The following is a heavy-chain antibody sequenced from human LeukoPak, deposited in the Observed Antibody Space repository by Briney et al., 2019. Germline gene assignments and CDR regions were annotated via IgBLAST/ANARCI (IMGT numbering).Heavy chain of an antibody. CDR2: INHSGRT. CDR3: ARSAYCGGDCSLNLDS. CDR1: GGSFSGYY. J-gene: IGHJ4*02. D-gene: IGHD2-21*02. V-gene: IGHV4-34*01. Sequence: SETLSLTCAVYGGSFSGYYWSWIRQPPGKGLEWIGEINHSGRTNYNPSLKSRVTISVDTSKNQFSLKLSSVTAADTAVYYSARSAYCGGDCSLNLDSWGQGTLVTVSS.